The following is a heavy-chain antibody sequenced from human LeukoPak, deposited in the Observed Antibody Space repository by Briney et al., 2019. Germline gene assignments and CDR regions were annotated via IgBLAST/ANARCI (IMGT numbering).Heavy chain of an antibody. V-gene: IGHV1-8*01. CDR2: MNPNSGNT. CDR1: GYTFTSYD. J-gene: IGHJ6*02. Sequence: GASVTDSFMGSGYTFTSYDINWVRQASGQGVEGVGWMNPNSGNTGYAQKFQGRVTMTRNTSISTAYMELSSLRSEDTAVYYCARDHWQYQLLHTYYGMDVWGQGTTVTVSS. CDR3: ARDHWQYQLLHTYYGMDV. D-gene: IGHD2-2*01.